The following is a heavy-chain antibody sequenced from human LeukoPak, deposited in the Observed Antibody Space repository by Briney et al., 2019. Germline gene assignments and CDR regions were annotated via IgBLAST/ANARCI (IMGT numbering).Heavy chain of an antibody. D-gene: IGHD2-2*01. J-gene: IGHJ5*02. CDR1: GYTFTSYD. V-gene: IGHV1-8*03. CDR3: ARVYTTLGYCSSTSCYAFDP. Sequence: ASVKVSCKASGYTFTSYDINWVRQATGQGLEWMGWMNPNSGNTGYAQKFQGRVTITRNTSISTAYMELSSLRSEDTAVYYCARVYTTLGYCSSTSCYAFDPWGQGTLVTVSS. CDR2: MNPNSGNT.